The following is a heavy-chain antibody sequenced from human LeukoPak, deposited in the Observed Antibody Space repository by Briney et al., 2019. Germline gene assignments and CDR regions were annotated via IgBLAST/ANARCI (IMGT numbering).Heavy chain of an antibody. CDR2: IYYSGST. V-gene: IGHV4-39*01. Sequence: SETLSLTCTVSGGSISSSSYYWGWIRQPPGKGLEWIGSIYYSGSTYYNPSLKSRVTISVDTSKNQFSLKLSSVTAADTAVYYCARHTYSSGNDYWGQGTLVTVSS. J-gene: IGHJ4*02. CDR3: ARHTYSSGNDY. CDR1: GGSISSSSYY. D-gene: IGHD6-19*01.